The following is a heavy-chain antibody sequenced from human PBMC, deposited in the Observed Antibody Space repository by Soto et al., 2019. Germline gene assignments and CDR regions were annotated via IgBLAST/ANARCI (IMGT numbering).Heavy chain of an antibody. V-gene: IGHV3-23*01. CDR2: IGSSGGAI. J-gene: IGHJ4*02. Sequence: GGSLRLSCVGSGFGFDSYAMSWARQAPGKGLEWVSGIGSSGGAIVYADSVRGRFTISRDNSRNALYLHMNSLRAGDTAVYYCAKALWFGESSHYFDYWGQGTLVTVSS. CDR1: GFGFDSYA. D-gene: IGHD3-10*01. CDR3: AKALWFGESSHYFDY.